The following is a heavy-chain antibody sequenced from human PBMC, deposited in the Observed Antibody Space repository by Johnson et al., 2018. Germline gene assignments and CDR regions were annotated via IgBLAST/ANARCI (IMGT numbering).Heavy chain of an antibody. CDR1: GGSISGYY. V-gene: IGHV4-59*01. D-gene: IGHD3-22*01. Sequence: QVQLQESGPGLVKPSETLSLTCTVSGGSISGYYWSWIRQPPGKRLEWLGYIYHSGSTKSNPSLNSRVTLPVDASKNQCSLQLNSVTAADTAVYYCARYVSSSGYVHHWGQGTLVTVSS. CDR2: IYHSGST. J-gene: IGHJ1*01. CDR3: ARYVSSSGYVHH.